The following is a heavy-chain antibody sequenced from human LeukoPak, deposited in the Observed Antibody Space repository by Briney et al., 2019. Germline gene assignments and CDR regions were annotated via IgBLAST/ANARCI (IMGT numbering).Heavy chain of an antibody. V-gene: IGHV3-30*02. J-gene: IGHJ5*02. D-gene: IGHD2-2*01. CDR3: AKDHCSSNSCSNLFDP. Sequence: GGSLRLSCAASGFPFSNYGMHWVRQTPGKGLEWVAFILYDGTIKNYADSVKGRLTISRDNSKNTLFLQINSLRSEDTAVYHCAKDHCSSNSCSNLFDPWGQGTLVTVSS. CDR2: ILYDGTIK. CDR1: GFPFSNYG.